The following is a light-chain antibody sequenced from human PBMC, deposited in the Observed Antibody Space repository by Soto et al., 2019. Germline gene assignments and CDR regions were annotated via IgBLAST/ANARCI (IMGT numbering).Light chain of an antibody. CDR3: ETWDSNTHV. Sequence: QAVVTQSSSASASLGSSVKLTCTLSSGHSSYIIAWHQQQPGKAPRYLMKLEGSGSYNKGSGVPDRLSGSSSGADRYLTISNLQFEDEADYYCETWDSNTHVFGGGTKVTVL. CDR2: LEGSGSY. V-gene: IGLV4-60*02. J-gene: IGLJ3*02. CDR1: SGHSSYI.